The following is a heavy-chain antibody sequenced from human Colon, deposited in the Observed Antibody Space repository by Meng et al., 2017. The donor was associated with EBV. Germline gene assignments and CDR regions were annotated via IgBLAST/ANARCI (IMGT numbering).Heavy chain of an antibody. V-gene: IGHV4-31*03. CDR3: ARVSSGWDYFDY. D-gene: IGHD6-19*01. CDR1: CGSVSSGGYY. Sequence: VQLPESGPGLVKHSQTLSLTCTVSCGSVSSGGYYWTWIRQHPGKGLEWFGHIYYSGSTFYNPSLKRRVIISIDTSKNQFSLNLRSVTAADTAVYYCARVSSGWDYFDYWGQGTLVTVSS. J-gene: IGHJ4*02. CDR2: IYYSGST.